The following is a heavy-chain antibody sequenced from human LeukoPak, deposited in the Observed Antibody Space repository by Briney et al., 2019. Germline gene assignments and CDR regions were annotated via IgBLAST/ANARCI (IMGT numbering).Heavy chain of an antibody. V-gene: IGHV4-34*01. D-gene: IGHD6-13*01. J-gene: IGHJ4*02. Sequence: PGGSLRLSCAASGFTFSTYYMNWVRQPPGKGLEWIGEIYHSGSTNYNPSLKSRVSISVDTSKKQFSLKLSSVTAADTAVYYCARVTGYMTEDYFDYWGQGTLITVSS. CDR2: IYHSGST. CDR3: ARVTGYMTEDYFDY. CDR1: GFTFSTYY.